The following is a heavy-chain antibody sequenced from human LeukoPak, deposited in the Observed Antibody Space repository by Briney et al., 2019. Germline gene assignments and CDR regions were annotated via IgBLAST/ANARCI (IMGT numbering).Heavy chain of an antibody. J-gene: IGHJ6*03. Sequence: GRSLRLSCAASGFTFRTFAMQWVRPAPGEGLGWGAVISYVGGDKHYADSVKGRFTISRDNSENMLYLQRDSLRAEDTAVYYCARCPLTRATFYYYYYMDVWGRGTTVTVSS. CDR3: ARCPLTRATFYYYYYMDV. V-gene: IGHV3-30*01. CDR1: GFTFRTFA. CDR2: ISYVGGDK. D-gene: IGHD3-9*01.